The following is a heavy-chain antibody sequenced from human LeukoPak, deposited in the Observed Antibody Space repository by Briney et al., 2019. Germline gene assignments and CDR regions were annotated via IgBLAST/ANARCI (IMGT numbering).Heavy chain of an antibody. J-gene: IGHJ4*02. CDR3: ARDPNPEDYDFWSGYVDY. V-gene: IGHV3-30-3*01. CDR2: ISYDGSNK. Sequence: GGCLRLSCAASGFTFSSYAMHWVRQAPGKGLEWVAVISYDGSNKYYADSVKGRFTISRDNSKNTLYLQMNSLRAEDTAVYYCARDPNPEDYDFWSGYVDYWGQGTLVTVSP. CDR1: GFTFSSYA. D-gene: IGHD3-3*01.